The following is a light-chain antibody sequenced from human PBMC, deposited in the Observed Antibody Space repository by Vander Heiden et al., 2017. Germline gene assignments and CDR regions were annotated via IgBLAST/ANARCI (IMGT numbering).Light chain of an antibody. CDR3: QQYNNWPLT. CDR2: GAS. CDR1: QSVSSN. V-gene: IGKV3-15*01. Sequence: EIVMPQSPATLSLSPGGRATLSCRASQSVSSNLAWYQQKPGQAPSLLIYGASTRATGIPARFSGSGSGTEFTLTISSLQSEDFAVYYCQQYNNWPLTFGGGTKVEIK. J-gene: IGKJ4*01.